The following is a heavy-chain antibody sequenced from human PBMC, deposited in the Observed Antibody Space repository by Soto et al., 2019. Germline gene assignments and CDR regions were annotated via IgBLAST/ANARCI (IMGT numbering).Heavy chain of an antibody. CDR3: ARDWAAAGPFDY. D-gene: IGHD6-13*01. V-gene: IGHV1-18*01. CDR1: GYTFTSYG. CDR2: ISAYNGNT. Sequence: QVQLVQSGAEVKKPGASVKVSCKASGYTFTSYGISWVRQAPGQGLEWMGWISAYNGNTNYAQKLQGRVTMTTDTSTSTADMERRSLRPDDTAVDYWARDWAAAGPFDYWGQGTLVTVSS. J-gene: IGHJ4*02.